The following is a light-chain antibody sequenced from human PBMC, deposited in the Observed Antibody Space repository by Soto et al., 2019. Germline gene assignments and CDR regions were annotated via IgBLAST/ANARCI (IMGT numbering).Light chain of an antibody. CDR3: QQTNNHPIS. CDR2: DVS. V-gene: IGKV1-12*01. CDR1: QAVNSW. Sequence: QLTQAPTNSSASVGDRVTITCRASQAVNSWLAWFQQKPGMAPKLVIYDVSSLQSGVPSRFSGSGSGTEFTLTISSLQPEDFATYYCQQTNNHPISFGQGTRLAVK. J-gene: IGKJ5*01.